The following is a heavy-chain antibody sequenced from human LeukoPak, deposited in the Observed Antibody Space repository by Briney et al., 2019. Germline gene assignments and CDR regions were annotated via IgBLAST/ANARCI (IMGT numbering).Heavy chain of an antibody. CDR3: ARVGNYYDFDY. D-gene: IGHD1-26*01. J-gene: IGHJ4*02. CDR1: GFPVSNNY. V-gene: IGHV3-53*01. CDR2: IFSADRT. Sequence: GGSLELSCVASGFPVSNNYMSWLRQAPGKGLEWVSVIFSADRTYFADSVKGRFTISRDNSKNTLYLKMNSLRAEDTAVYYCARVGNYYDFDYWGQGTLVTVSS.